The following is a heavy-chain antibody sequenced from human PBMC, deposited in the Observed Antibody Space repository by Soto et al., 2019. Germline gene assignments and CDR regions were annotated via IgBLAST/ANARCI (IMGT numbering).Heavy chain of an antibody. CDR1: GYTLTELS. V-gene: IGHV1-24*01. J-gene: IGHJ3*01. CDR3: ATRVVAARRAFDV. CDR2: FDPEGGET. D-gene: IGHD6-6*01. Sequence: QVQLVQSGAEVRKPGASVKVSCKVSGYTLTELSMHWVRQAPGKGLEWMGGFDPEGGETIYAQNFQGRVTMTDDTSTDTTYVELSSLRSEDTAVYYCATRVVAARRAFDVRGQGTMVTVSS.